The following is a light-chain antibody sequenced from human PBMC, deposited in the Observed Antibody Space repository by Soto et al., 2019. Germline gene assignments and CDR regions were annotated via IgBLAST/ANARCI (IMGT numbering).Light chain of an antibody. CDR3: QQYGRSPPWT. J-gene: IGKJ1*01. Sequence: EIVLTQSPGTLSLSPGDRATLSCRASQSVSSSYLAWYQQKPGQAPRLLIYGASSRATGIPERFSGSGSGTAFTLTISRLEPEDFAVYYCQQYGRSPPWTFGQGTKVEIK. V-gene: IGKV3-20*01. CDR2: GAS. CDR1: QSVSSSY.